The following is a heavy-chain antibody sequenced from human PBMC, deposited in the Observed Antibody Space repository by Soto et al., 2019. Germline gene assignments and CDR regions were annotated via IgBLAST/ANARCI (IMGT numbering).Heavy chain of an antibody. CDR1: GYTFTGYY. D-gene: IGHD3-16*02. Sequence: ASVKVSCKASGYTFTGYYMHWVRQAPGQGLEWMGWINPNSGGTNYAQKFQGRVTMTRDTSISTAYMELSRLRSDDTAVYYCARDRHDYVWGSYRTFDYWGQGTLVNGSS. CDR3: ARDRHDYVWGSYRTFDY. CDR2: INPNSGGT. V-gene: IGHV1-2*02. J-gene: IGHJ4*02.